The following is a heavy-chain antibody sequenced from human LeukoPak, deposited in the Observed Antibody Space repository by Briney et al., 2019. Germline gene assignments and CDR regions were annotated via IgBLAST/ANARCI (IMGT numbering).Heavy chain of an antibody. CDR1: GYTFTSYG. CDR3: ARRSTSGTLDY. V-gene: IGHV1-18*01. CDR2: ISAYNGNT. D-gene: IGHD2-2*01. J-gene: IGHJ4*02. Sequence: ASVKVSRKASGYTFTSYGISWVRQAPGQGLEWMGWISAYNGNTNYAQKLQGRVTMTTDTSTSTAYMELSRLRSDDTAVHYCARRSTSGTLDYWGQGTLVTVSS.